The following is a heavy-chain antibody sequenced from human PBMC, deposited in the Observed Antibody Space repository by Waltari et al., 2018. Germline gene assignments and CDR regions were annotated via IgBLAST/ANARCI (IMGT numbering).Heavy chain of an antibody. J-gene: IGHJ4*02. V-gene: IGHV3-48*04. CDR1: GFTFSSYS. Sequence: EVQLVESGGGLVQPGGSLRLSCAASGFTFSSYSMTWVRQAPGKGLEWVSYISSSSSTIYYADSVKGRFTISRDNAKNSLYLQMNSLRAEDTAVYYCARGGHSSSSWVDYWGQGTLVTVSS. D-gene: IGHD6-6*01. CDR3: ARGGHSSSSWVDY. CDR2: ISSSSSTI.